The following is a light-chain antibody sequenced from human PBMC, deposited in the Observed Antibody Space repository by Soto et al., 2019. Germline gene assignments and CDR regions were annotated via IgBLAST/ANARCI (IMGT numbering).Light chain of an antibody. V-gene: IGLV2-14*03. CDR3: SSYTTSNTRQRV. CDR1: SSDVGGYNY. Sequence: ELTQAAYVSGAHGHSITISCNGTSSDVGGYNYVSWYQHHPGKAPKLMIYDVSNRPSGVSNRFSGSKSGNTASLTISGLQPEDEADYYCSSYTTSNTRQRVLGTGTKVTVL. CDR2: DVS. J-gene: IGLJ1*01.